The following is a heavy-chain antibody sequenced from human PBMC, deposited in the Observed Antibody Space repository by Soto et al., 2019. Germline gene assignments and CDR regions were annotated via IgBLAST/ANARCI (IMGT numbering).Heavy chain of an antibody. V-gene: IGHV4-30-2*01. CDR1: GGSMSSGDYS. Sequence: QLQLQESGSGLVKPSQTLSLTCAVSGGSMSSGDYSWNWIRQPPGKGLEWIGYIYYGGSTYNNPSIPSRVTMSLDRSRNQFSLKLNSVTAADTAVYYCARVRREYDNSGPVDYWGQGTLVTVSS. D-gene: IGHD3-22*01. CDR3: ARVRREYDNSGPVDY. J-gene: IGHJ4*02. CDR2: IYYGGST.